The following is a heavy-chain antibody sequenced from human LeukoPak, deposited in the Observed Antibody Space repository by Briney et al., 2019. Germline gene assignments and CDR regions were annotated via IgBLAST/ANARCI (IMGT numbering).Heavy chain of an antibody. D-gene: IGHD6-13*01. CDR3: AKAGQQLDLDY. CDR2: ISWNSGSI. Sequence: AGGSLRLSCAASGFTFDDYAMHWVRQAPGKGLEWVSGISWNSGSIGYADSVKGRFTISRDNAKNSLYLQMNSLRAEDMALYYCAKAGQQLDLDYWGQGTLVTVSS. J-gene: IGHJ4*02. V-gene: IGHV3-9*03. CDR1: GFTFDDYA.